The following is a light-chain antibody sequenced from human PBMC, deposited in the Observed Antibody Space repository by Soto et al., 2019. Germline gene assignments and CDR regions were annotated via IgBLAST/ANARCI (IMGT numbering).Light chain of an antibody. Sequence: EIVLTQSPATLSLSPGERVTLSCRASQSVSNSLAWYQQKPGQPPRLLIHDVSNRATGIPARFSGSGSGTDFTLTITSLEPEDFAVYFCHQRYNWPRVTFGQGTRLEIK. CDR2: DVS. CDR3: HQRYNWPRVT. J-gene: IGKJ5*01. CDR1: QSVSNS. V-gene: IGKV3-11*01.